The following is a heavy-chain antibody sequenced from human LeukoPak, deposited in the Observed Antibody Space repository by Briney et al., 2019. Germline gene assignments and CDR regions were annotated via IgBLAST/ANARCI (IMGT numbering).Heavy chain of an antibody. J-gene: IGHJ4*02. Sequence: PGGSLRLSCAASGFTVSSNYMSWVRQAPGKGLEWGSVIYSGSSTYYADSVKGRFTISRDNSKNTLYLQMNSLRAEDTAMYYCARSNVGSMAPDYWGQGTLVTVSS. CDR2: IYSGSST. D-gene: IGHD5-24*01. V-gene: IGHV3-53*01. CDR3: ARSNVGSMAPDY. CDR1: GFTVSSNY.